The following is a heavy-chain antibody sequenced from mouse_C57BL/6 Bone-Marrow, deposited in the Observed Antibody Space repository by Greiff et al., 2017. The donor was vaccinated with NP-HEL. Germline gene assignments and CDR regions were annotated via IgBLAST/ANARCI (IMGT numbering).Heavy chain of an antibody. CDR3: AREGKGEFAY. J-gene: IGHJ3*01. CDR2: IYPSDSET. CDR1: GYTFTSYW. Sequence: QVQLKQSGAELVRPGSSVKLSCTASGYTFTSYWMDWVKQRPGQGLEWIGNIYPSDSETHYNQKFKDKATLTVDKSTSTAYMQLSRLTSEDSAVYYCAREGKGEFAYWGQGTLVTVSA. V-gene: IGHV1-61*01.